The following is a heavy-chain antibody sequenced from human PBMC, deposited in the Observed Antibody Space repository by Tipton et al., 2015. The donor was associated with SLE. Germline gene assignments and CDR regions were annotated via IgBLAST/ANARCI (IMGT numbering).Heavy chain of an antibody. CDR2: IYYSGST. V-gene: IGHV4-30-4*01. D-gene: IGHD3-22*01. Sequence: TLSLTCTVSGGSISSGDYYWSWIRQPPGKGLEWIGYIYYSGSTYYNPSLKSRVTISVDTSKNQFSLKLSSVTAADTAVYYCARGPPRLTMIVVVIQDAFDIWGQGTMVTVSS. CDR1: GGSISSGDYY. J-gene: IGHJ3*02. CDR3: ARGPPRLTMIVVVIQDAFDI.